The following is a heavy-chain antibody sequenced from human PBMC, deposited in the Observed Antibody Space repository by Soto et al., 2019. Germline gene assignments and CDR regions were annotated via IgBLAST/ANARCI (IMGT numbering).Heavy chain of an antibody. V-gene: IGHV1-69*01. CDR1: VGTFRNFG. CDR3: HISSAWFYFDY. D-gene: IGHD6-19*01. CDR2: IIPQFDTR. Sequence: QVLLMQSGAEVRKPGSSVKVSCVVPVGTFRNFGISWVRQAPGQGLEWMGGIIPQFDTRQSAQTFRDRVTITVDASRTTVYMELRSLRSEDTAVYYCHISSAWFYFDYWGQGTLVTVSS. J-gene: IGHJ4*02.